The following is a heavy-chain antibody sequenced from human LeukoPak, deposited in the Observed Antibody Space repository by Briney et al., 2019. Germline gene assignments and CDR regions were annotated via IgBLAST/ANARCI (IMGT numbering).Heavy chain of an antibody. CDR3: AREDLYYDGSGYYYAPFLDF. J-gene: IGHJ4*02. Sequence: GASVKVSCKASGYTFTNYQFHWVRQAPGQGLEWIGIINPSGGGTSYAQKFQGRVTMTRDTSTSTVYMELTSLRSEDTAVYYCAREDLYYDGSGYYYAPFLDFWGQGTLVTVAS. CDR2: INPSGGGT. CDR1: GYTFTNYQ. D-gene: IGHD3-22*01. V-gene: IGHV1-46*01.